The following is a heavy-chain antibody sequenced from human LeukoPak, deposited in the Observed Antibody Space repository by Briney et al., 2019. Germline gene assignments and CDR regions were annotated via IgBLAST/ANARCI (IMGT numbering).Heavy chain of an antibody. Sequence: GGSLRLSCAASGFTFSNYEMNWVRQAPGKGLEWVSYISSSGRTIYYADSVKGRFTISRDNAKNSLYLQMNSLRAEDTAVYCCARDGSLPDYWGQGTLVTVSS. J-gene: IGHJ4*02. CDR3: ARDGSLPDY. CDR2: ISSSGRTI. D-gene: IGHD2-15*01. CDR1: GFTFSNYE. V-gene: IGHV3-48*03.